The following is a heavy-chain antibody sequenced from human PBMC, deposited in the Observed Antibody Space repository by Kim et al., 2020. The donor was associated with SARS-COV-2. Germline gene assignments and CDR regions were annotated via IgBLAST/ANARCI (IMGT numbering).Heavy chain of an antibody. J-gene: IGHJ4*02. CDR3: ARIWGRNSGWNDY. V-gene: IGHV3-23*01. D-gene: IGHD6-19*01. Sequence: YASSVKGRFTVSRDNSKNMLYLQMYSLRAEDTALFYCARIWGRNSGWNDYWGQGTLVTVSS.